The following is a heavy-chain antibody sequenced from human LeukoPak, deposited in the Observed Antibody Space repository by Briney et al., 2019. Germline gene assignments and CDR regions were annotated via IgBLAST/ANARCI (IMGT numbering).Heavy chain of an antibody. D-gene: IGHD3-22*01. J-gene: IGHJ4*02. Sequence: GRSLRLSCAASGFTFSSYEMNWVRQAPGKGLEWVSYIGTSGSTMYNTDSVKGRFTFSRDNAKNSLYLQMNSLRAEDTAVYYCARGGSGYFYDYWGQGTLVTVSS. CDR2: IGTSGSTM. V-gene: IGHV3-48*03. CDR3: ARGGSGYFYDY. CDR1: GFTFSSYE.